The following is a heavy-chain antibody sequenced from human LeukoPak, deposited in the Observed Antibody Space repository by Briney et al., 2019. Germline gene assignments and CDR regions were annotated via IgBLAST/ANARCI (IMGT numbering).Heavy chain of an antibody. J-gene: IGHJ4*02. Sequence: PGRSLRLSCAASGFTFSSYGMHWVRQAPGKGLEWVSVIYGAGSTYYADSVKGRFTISRDNSKNTLSLQMNSLRAEDTAVYYCASHSGSWYGFDYWGQGTLVTVSS. CDR1: GFTFSSYG. D-gene: IGHD6-13*01. V-gene: IGHV3-NL1*01. CDR2: IYGAGST. CDR3: ASHSGSWYGFDY.